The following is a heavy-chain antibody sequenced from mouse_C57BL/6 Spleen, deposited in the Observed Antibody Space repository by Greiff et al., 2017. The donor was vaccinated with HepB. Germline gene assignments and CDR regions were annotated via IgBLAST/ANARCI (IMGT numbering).Heavy chain of an antibody. Sequence: VQLQQSGAELVKPGASVKLSCKASGYTFTSYWMHWVKQRPGQGLEWIGMIHPNSGSTNYNEKFKSKATLTVDKSSSTAYMQLSSLTSEDSAVYYCARNGNYGSWYFDDWGTGTTVTVSS. V-gene: IGHV1-64*01. CDR2: IHPNSGST. J-gene: IGHJ1*03. D-gene: IGHD2-1*01. CDR3: ARNGNYGSWYFDD. CDR1: GYTFTSYW.